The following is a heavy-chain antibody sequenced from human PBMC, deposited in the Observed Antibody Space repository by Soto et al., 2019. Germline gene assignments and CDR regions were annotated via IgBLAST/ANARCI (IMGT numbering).Heavy chain of an antibody. CDR2: INHSGST. CDR3: ARGYHYYDSSGYYFDY. Sequence: SETLSLTCAVYGGSFSGYYWSWIRQPPGKGLEWIGEINHSGSTNYNPSLKSRVTISVDTSKNQFSLKLSSVTAADTAVYYCARGYHYYDSSGYYFDYWGQGTLVTVSS. CDR1: GGSFSGYY. V-gene: IGHV4-34*01. D-gene: IGHD3-22*01. J-gene: IGHJ4*02.